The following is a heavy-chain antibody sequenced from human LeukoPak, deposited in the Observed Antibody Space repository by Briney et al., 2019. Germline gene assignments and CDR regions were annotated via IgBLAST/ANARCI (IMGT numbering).Heavy chain of an antibody. D-gene: IGHD3-3*01. CDR3: ARSIADFWSGLYYYYYMDV. CDR1: GGSISSGGYY. J-gene: IGHJ6*03. CDR2: IYHCGST. Sequence: SQTLSLTCTVSGGSISSGGYYWSWIRQPPGKGLEWIGYIYHCGSTYYNPSLKSRVTISVDRSKNQFSLKLSSVTAADTAVYYCARSIADFWSGLYYYYYMDVWGKGTTVTVSS. V-gene: IGHV4-30-2*01.